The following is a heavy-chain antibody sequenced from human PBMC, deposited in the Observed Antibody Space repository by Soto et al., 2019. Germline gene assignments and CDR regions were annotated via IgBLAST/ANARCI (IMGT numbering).Heavy chain of an antibody. D-gene: IGHD6-6*01. Sequence: PGGSLRLSCAASGFTFSSYGMHWVRQVPGKGLEWVAVIWYDGSNKYYADSVKGRFTISRDNSKNTLYLQMNSLRAEDTAVYYCAREVGDSSSSDAFDIWGQGTMVTVSS. J-gene: IGHJ3*02. V-gene: IGHV3-33*01. CDR1: GFTFSSYG. CDR2: IWYDGSNK. CDR3: AREVGDSSSSDAFDI.